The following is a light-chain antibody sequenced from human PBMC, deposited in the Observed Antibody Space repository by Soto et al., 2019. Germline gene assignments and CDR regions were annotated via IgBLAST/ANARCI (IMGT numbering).Light chain of an antibody. CDR3: QQYNSYSSFT. Sequence: DIQMTQSPSTLSASVGDRVTITCRASQSISSWLAWYQQKPEKAPKVLIYDASSLESGVPSRFSGSGSGTEFTLTISGVQPDDVATYYCQQYNSYSSFTFGQGTKLEIE. CDR2: DAS. V-gene: IGKV1-5*01. CDR1: QSISSW. J-gene: IGKJ2*01.